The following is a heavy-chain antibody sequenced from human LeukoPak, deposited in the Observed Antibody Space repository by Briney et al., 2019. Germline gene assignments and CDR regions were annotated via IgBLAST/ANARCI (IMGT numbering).Heavy chain of an antibody. V-gene: IGHV4-39*01. CDR2: MFYSANT. D-gene: IGHD7-27*01. CDR3: ARRPFNWGSGDAFDI. J-gene: IGHJ3*02. CDR1: GGSISSGGYC. Sequence: SETLSLTCTVSGGSISSGGYCWSWFRQRPGKGLEWIGSMFYSANTYYNPSLKSRVTISVDTSKNQLSLRLSSVTAADTAVYYCARRPFNWGSGDAFDIWGQGTMVTVSS.